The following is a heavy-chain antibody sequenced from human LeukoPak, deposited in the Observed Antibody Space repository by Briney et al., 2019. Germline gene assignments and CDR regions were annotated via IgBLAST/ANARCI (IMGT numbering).Heavy chain of an antibody. V-gene: IGHV3-20*04. Sequence: GGSLRLSCAASEFTFDDYGMSWVRQAPGKGLEWVSGISWNGGRTGYADSVKGRFTISRDNAKNSLYLQMNSLRAEDTALYYCARQTAMAKYYYYGMDVWGQGTTVTVSS. CDR3: ARQTAMAKYYYYGMDV. J-gene: IGHJ6*02. CDR1: EFTFDDYG. CDR2: ISWNGGRT. D-gene: IGHD5-18*01.